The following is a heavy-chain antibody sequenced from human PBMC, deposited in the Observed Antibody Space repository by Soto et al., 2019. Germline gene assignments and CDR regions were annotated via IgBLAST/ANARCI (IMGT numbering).Heavy chain of an antibody. D-gene: IGHD1-26*01. CDR2: IDNAGSSA. CDR1: GFTFSIYW. J-gene: IGHJ6*02. Sequence: EVPLMESGGGLVQPGGSLRLSCAASGFTFSIYWMHWVRQAPGKGPVWVSRIDNAGSSARYADSVKGRFTISRDNAKNTVYLQMNSLRAEDTAVYYCTRVGGSVSGMDVWGQGTTVTVSS. V-gene: IGHV3-74*01. CDR3: TRVGGSVSGMDV.